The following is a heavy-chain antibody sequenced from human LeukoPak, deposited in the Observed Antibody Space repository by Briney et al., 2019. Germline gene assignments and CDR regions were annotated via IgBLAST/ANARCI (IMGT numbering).Heavy chain of an antibody. D-gene: IGHD6-13*01. Sequence: GGSLRLSCAGSGFTFIMYAMHWVRQAPGKGVEYISSISSNGESTYHANSVKGRFTISRDNSKNTLYLQMDSLRVEDMAVYYCARSSLAAGANWFDPWGQGTLVTVSS. J-gene: IGHJ5*02. CDR2: ISSNGEST. V-gene: IGHV3-64*01. CDR1: GFTFIMYA. CDR3: ARSSLAAGANWFDP.